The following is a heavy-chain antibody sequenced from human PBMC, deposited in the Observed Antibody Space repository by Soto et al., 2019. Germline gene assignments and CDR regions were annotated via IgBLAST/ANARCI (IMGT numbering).Heavy chain of an antibody. D-gene: IGHD3-10*01. Sequence: SETLSITCTVSGGSVNSGVYYGRWIRQPPGKGLEWIGYIYHSGSTYYNPSLKSRVTISVDRSKNQFSLKLSSVTAADTAVYYCARGTYYYGSGSPYCMDVWCQGTTVTV. CDR1: GGSVNSGVYY. CDR2: IYHSGST. V-gene: IGHV4-30-2*01. CDR3: ARGTYYYGSGSPYCMDV. J-gene: IGHJ6*02.